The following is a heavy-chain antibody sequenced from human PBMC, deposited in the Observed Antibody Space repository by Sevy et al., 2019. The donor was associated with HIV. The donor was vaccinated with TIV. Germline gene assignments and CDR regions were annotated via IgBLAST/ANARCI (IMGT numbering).Heavy chain of an antibody. V-gene: IGHV3-33*01. J-gene: IGHJ4*02. D-gene: IGHD5-18*01. CDR1: GFTFSSYG. CDR2: IWYDGSNK. CDR3: VRETAYYFDY. Sequence: GGSLRLSCAASGFTFSSYGTHFVRQAPGKGLEWVAVIWYDGSNKNYADSVKGRFTISRDNSKDTLYLQMNSLRVEDTAVYYCVRETAYYFDYRGQGTLVTVSS.